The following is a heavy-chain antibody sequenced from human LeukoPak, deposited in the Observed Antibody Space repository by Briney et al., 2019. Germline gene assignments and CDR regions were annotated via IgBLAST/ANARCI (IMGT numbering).Heavy chain of an antibody. D-gene: IGHD6-19*01. CDR1: GYSFTRNA. CDR3: ARGYSNGWYHDY. J-gene: IGHJ4*02. CDR2: IDSDKGNT. Sequence: ASVKVSCKASGYSFTRNAIHWVRQAPGQRLEWMGWIDSDKGNTKYSQEFQGRATFTGDTSTSTVYMELSSLRSEDMAIYYCARGYSNGWYHDYWGQGTPVIVSS. V-gene: IGHV1-3*03.